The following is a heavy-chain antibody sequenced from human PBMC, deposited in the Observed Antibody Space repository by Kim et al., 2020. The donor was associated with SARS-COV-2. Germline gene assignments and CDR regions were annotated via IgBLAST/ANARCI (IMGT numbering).Heavy chain of an antibody. J-gene: IGHJ6*02. Sequence: GGSLRLSCAASGFTFSSYGMHWVRQAPGKGLEWVAVIWYDGSNKYYADSVKGRFTISRDNSKNTLYLQMNSLRAEDTAVYYCARDQVSGWYDYYYYGMDVWGHGTTVTVSS. CDR3: ARDQVSGWYDYYYYGMDV. CDR1: GFTFSSYG. CDR2: IWYDGSNK. V-gene: IGHV3-33*01. D-gene: IGHD6-19*01.